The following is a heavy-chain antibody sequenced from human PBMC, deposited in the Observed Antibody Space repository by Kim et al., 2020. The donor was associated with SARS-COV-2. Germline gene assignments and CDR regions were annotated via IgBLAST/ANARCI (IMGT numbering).Heavy chain of an antibody. CDR3: AGPEIAAAGPYYVDY. D-gene: IGHD6-13*01. Sequence: PSLKSRVTISVDTSKNQVSLKLSSVTAADTAVYYCAGPEIAAAGPYYVDYWGQGTLVTVSS. V-gene: IGHV4-34*01. J-gene: IGHJ4*02.